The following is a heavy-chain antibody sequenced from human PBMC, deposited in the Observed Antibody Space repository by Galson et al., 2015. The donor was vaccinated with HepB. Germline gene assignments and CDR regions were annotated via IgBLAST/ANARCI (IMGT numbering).Heavy chain of an antibody. CDR1: GDSVSSNSAA. V-gene: IGHV6-1*01. Sequence: CAISGDSVSSNSAAWYWIRQSPSRGLEWLGRTYYRSKWYYDYAVSVKSRITINPDTSNNQFSLQLNSVTPEDTAVYYCARSPRYWGTYSTYFDYWGQGTLVTVSS. CDR3: ARSPRYWGTYSTYFDY. CDR2: TYYRSKWYY. D-gene: IGHD1-26*01. J-gene: IGHJ4*02.